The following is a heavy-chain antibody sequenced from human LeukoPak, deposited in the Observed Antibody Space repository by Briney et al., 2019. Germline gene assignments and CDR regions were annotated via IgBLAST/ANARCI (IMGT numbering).Heavy chain of an antibody. J-gene: IGHJ4*02. CDR2: IFYSGDT. Sequence: SETLSLTCTVSGGSISSNYWSWIRQPPGKGLECIGYIFYSGDTHYNPSLKSRVTISVDTSKNQFSLNLSSVTAADTAVYYCARAAGYSYGYSGLRYYFDYWGQGTLVTVSS. CDR3: ARAAGYSYGYSGLRYYFDY. D-gene: IGHD5-18*01. CDR1: GGSISSNY. V-gene: IGHV4-59*01.